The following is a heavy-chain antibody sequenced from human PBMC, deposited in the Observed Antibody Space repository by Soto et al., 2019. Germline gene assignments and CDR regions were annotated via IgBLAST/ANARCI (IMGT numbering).Heavy chain of an antibody. CDR1: GFPFSTYT. D-gene: IGHD6-13*01. CDR3: ARVINQQLVGTGDY. CDR2: ISSGSSYI. V-gene: IGHV3-21*01. J-gene: IGHJ4*02. Sequence: GGSLRLSCAASGFPFSTYTMKWVRQAPGKGLEWVSSISSGSSYIYYADSVRGRFTISRDNAKNSLFLQVNSLRAEDTAVYYCARVINQQLVGTGDYWGQGTLVTVSS.